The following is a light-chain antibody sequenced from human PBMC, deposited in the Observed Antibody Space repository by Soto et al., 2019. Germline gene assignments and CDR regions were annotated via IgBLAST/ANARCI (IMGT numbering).Light chain of an antibody. Sequence: DIQMTQSPSSLSASVGDRVSITCRASQSIRSHLNWYQQKAGKAPKVLIYAASSLQGGVPSRFSGSGSGTDFTLTIKSLQPEDFATYYCQQYYNHSPYTFGQGTKVDIK. CDR2: AAS. CDR3: QQYYNHSPYT. V-gene: IGKV1-39*01. CDR1: QSIRSH. J-gene: IGKJ2*01.